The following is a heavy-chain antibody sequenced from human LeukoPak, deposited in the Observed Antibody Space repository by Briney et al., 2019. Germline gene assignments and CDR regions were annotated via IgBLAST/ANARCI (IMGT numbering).Heavy chain of an antibody. CDR2: ISGSGGST. V-gene: IGHV3-23*01. Sequence: QPGGSLRLSCAASGFTFSGYAMSWVRQAPGKGLEWVSAISGSGGSTYYADSVKGRFTISRDNSKNTLYLQMNSLRAEDTAVYYCAKTIVGANLFDYWGQGTLVTVSS. CDR3: AKTIVGANLFDY. J-gene: IGHJ4*02. D-gene: IGHD1-26*01. CDR1: GFTFSGYA.